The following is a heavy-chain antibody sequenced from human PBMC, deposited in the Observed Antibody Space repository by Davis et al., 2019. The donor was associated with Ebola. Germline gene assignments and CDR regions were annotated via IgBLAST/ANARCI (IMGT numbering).Heavy chain of an antibody. Sequence: GGSLRLSCAASGFTFDDHAMHWVRQAPGKGLEWVSVTSAGDYNRYYADSVKGRFTISRDNAKNSLYLQMNSLTADDTAVYYCARDVGVEFDYWGQGTLVTVSS. CDR1: GFTFDDHA. V-gene: IGHV3-43*02. CDR3: ARDVGVEFDY. J-gene: IGHJ4*02. D-gene: IGHD3-10*01. CDR2: TSAGDYNR.